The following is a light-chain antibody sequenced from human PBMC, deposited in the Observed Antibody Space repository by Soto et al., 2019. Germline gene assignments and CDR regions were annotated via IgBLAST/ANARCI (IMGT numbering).Light chain of an antibody. V-gene: IGKV3-20*01. CDR1: QSISDT. J-gene: IGKJ1*01. Sequence: EIVMNHSPATLSVYPGGRATLSCRASQSISDTLAWYQQKPGQAPRLLIYGASRRATGIPERFSGSGSGTDFILTISRLEPEDFAVYYCQQCRTFGQGTNVDVK. CDR2: GAS. CDR3: QQCRT.